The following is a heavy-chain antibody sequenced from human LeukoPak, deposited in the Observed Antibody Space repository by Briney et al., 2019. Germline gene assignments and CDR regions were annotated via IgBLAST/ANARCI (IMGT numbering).Heavy chain of an antibody. Sequence: GGSLRLSCAASGFTFSSYAMSWVRQAPGKGLEWVSAISGSDGSTYYADSVKGRFTISRDNSKNTLYLQMNSLRAEDTAVYYCAKEYSSSWFYYYYYGMDVWGQGTTVTVSS. CDR3: AKEYSSSWFYYYYYGMDV. CDR2: ISGSDGST. CDR1: GFTFSSYA. D-gene: IGHD6-13*01. J-gene: IGHJ6*02. V-gene: IGHV3-23*01.